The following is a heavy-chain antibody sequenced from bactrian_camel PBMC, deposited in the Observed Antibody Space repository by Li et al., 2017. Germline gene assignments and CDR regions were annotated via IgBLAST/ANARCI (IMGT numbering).Heavy chain of an antibody. CDR3: AARHGSGYEYNY. CDR1: GFTFSSYW. D-gene: IGHD5*01. J-gene: IGHJ4*01. Sequence: VQLVESGGGLVQPGGSLRLSCAASGFTFSSYWMYWVRQAPGKGLEWVSSISMGGGTTYYADAVKGRFTISGDNAKNTLYLLMNNLKPEDTAVYYCAARHGSGYEYNYWGQGTQVTVS. V-gene: IGHV3S1*01. CDR2: ISMGGGTT.